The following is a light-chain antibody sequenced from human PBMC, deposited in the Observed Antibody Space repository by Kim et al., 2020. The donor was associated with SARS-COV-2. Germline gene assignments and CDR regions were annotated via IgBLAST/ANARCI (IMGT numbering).Light chain of an antibody. CDR1: SLRNYY. CDR3: NSRDSSGDHVV. CDR2: CKY. V-gene: IGLV3-19*01. Sequence: SSELTQDPAVSVALGQTVRLTSQGDSLRNYYATWYQQRPGQAPVLFLYCKYNRPSGIPDRFSGSASGNTASLTITGAQAEDEADYYCNSRDSSGDHVVFG. J-gene: IGLJ3*02.